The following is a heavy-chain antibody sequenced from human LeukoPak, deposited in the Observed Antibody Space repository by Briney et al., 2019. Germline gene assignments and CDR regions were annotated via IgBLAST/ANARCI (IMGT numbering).Heavy chain of an antibody. CDR3: ARSLRGYDSSGYYDY. D-gene: IGHD3-22*01. J-gene: IGHJ4*02. Sequence: SETLSLTCTVSVGSISSYSWTWFRNPPGKERKWIGYIYYSGSTNYNPSLKSRVAISVDTSKNQFSLKLSSVTAADTAVYYCARSLRGYDSSGYYDYWGQGTLVTVSS. V-gene: IGHV4-59*01. CDR1: VGSISSYS. CDR2: IYYSGST.